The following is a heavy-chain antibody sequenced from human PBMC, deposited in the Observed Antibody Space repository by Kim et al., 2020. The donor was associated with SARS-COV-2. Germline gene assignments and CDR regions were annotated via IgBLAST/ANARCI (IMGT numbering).Heavy chain of an antibody. CDR2: T. CDR3: ARYHRAAGSDY. D-gene: IGHD6-13*01. Sequence: TNYNPSLKSRVTISVDTSKNQFSLKLSSVTAADTAVYYCARYHRAAGSDYWGQGTLVTVSS. V-gene: IGHV4-34*01. J-gene: IGHJ4*02.